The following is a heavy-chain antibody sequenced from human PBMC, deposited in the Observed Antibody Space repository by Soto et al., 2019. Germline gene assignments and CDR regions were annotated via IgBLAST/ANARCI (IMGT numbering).Heavy chain of an antibody. D-gene: IGHD4-17*01. J-gene: IGHJ6*02. CDR2: INAGNGNT. Sequence: QVQLVQSGAEVKKPGASVKVSCKASGYTFTSYAMHLVRQAPGQRLEWMGWINAGNGNTKYSQKFQGRVTITRDTSASTAYMELSSLRAEDTAVYYCARTVGYYYGMDVWCQGTTVTVSS. V-gene: IGHV1-3*01. CDR1: GYTFTSYA. CDR3: ARTVGYYYGMDV.